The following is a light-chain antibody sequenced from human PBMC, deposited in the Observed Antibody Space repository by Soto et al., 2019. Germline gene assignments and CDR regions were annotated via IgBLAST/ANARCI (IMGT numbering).Light chain of an antibody. CDR3: QQYDSSPIT. CDR1: QSVSSTY. CDR2: GAS. Sequence: EIVLTQSPGTLSLSPGERATLSCRASQSVSSTYLAWYQQTPGQAPRLLIYGASSRATGIPDRFSGSGFGTDFTLTISRLEPEDFAVYYCQQYDSSPITFGQGTRLEIK. J-gene: IGKJ5*01. V-gene: IGKV3-20*01.